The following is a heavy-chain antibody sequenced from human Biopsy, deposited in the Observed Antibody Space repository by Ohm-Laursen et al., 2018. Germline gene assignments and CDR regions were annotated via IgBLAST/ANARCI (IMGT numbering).Heavy chain of an antibody. D-gene: IGHD3-10*01. CDR3: ARDRIGGRGDPPDH. Sequence: ASVKVSCKPFGYTFITYYVNWVRQAPGQGLEWMGKINPSGGSTSYAQKFQGRVTMTRDTSTTTVYMELSSLRSEDTPVYYCARDRIGGRGDPPDHWGQGTLVTVSS. V-gene: IGHV1-46*01. CDR2: INPSGGST. CDR1: GYTFITYY. J-gene: IGHJ4*02.